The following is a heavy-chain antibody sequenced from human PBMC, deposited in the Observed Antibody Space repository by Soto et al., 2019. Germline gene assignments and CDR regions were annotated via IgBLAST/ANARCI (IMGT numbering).Heavy chain of an antibody. V-gene: IGHV3-7*01. CDR2: MNQDGSES. CDR3: ARLSTSAGRRDLAC. CDR1: GFSLSSYW. J-gene: IGHJ4*02. Sequence: EVQLVESGGGLVQPGGSLRLSCAASGFSLSSYWMSWVRQAPGKGLEWVANMNQDGSESDYVGSVKGRFTFTRDNAKTPLLLQMNSLRAEDTAVYYCARLSTSAGRRDLACWCQGTLVTVSS.